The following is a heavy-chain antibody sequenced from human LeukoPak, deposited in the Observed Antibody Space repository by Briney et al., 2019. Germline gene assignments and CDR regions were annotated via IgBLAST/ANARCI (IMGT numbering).Heavy chain of an antibody. D-gene: IGHD6-13*01. CDR1: GGSISSSSYY. V-gene: IGHV4-39*01. Sequence: SETLSLTCTVSGGSISSSSYYWGWIRQPPGKGLEWIGSIYYSGSTYYNPSLKSRVTISVDTSKNQFSLKLSSVTAADTAVYYCARRDSSSVAPRWDSWGQGTLVTVSS. CDR2: IYYSGST. J-gene: IGHJ4*02. CDR3: ARRDSSSVAPRWDS.